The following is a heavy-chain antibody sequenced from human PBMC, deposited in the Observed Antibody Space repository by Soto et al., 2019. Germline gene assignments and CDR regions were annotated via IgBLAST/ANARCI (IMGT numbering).Heavy chain of an antibody. V-gene: IGHV4-31*03. CDR2: IYYSGST. CDR3: ARKDSGYADYMDV. Sequence: QVQLQESGPGLVKPSQTLSLTCTVSGGSISGGGYYWSWIRQHPGKGLVWIGYIYYSGSTYYNPSPTSRVTLSVDTSEHQCSLRLSSGAAAATAVYYCARKDSGYADYMDVWGKGTTVTVSS. J-gene: IGHJ6*03. D-gene: IGHD5-12*01. CDR1: GGSISGGGYY.